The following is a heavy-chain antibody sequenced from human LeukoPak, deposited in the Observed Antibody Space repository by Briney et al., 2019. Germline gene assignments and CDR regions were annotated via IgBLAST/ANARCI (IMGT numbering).Heavy chain of an antibody. D-gene: IGHD3-3*02. CDR1: GYTFSDFY. V-gene: IGHV1-2*02. CDR3: ARVRLADERAWAY. Sequence: ASVTVSCKASGYTFSDFYIHWVRQAPGQGLEYVGWITPKSGDTYSPQRFQGRVTMTRDASISTAYMELSSLRSDDTAVYFCARVRLADERAWAYWGQGTLDTVPS. J-gene: IGHJ4*02. CDR2: ITPKSGDT.